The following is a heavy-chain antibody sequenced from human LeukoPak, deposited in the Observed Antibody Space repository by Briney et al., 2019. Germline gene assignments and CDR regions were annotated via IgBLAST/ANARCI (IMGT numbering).Heavy chain of an antibody. CDR2: INPNSGGT. D-gene: IGHD1-7*01. CDR1: QYTFTDYY. J-gene: IGHJ4*02. CDR3: ARAGWNYGPFDY. V-gene: IGHV1-2*02. Sequence: ASVKVSCKATQYTFTDYYIHWLRQAPGQGLEWMGWINPNSGGTNYAQKFQGRVTMTRDTSISTAFMDLSRLRSDDTAVYYCARAGWNYGPFDYWGQGTLVTVSS.